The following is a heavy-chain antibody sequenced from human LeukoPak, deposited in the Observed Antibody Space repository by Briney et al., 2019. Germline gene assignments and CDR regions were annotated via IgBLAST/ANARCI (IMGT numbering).Heavy chain of an antibody. V-gene: IGHV4-61*02. J-gene: IGHJ5*02. CDR3: ARDDGTQLEPNWFDP. Sequence: SETLSLTCTVSGGSISSGSYYWSWIRQPAGKGLEWIGRIYTSGSTNYNPSLKSRVTISVDTSKNQFSLKLSSVTAADTAVYYCARDDGTQLEPNWFDPWGQGTLVTVSS. D-gene: IGHD5-18*01. CDR1: GGSISSGSYY. CDR2: IYTSGST.